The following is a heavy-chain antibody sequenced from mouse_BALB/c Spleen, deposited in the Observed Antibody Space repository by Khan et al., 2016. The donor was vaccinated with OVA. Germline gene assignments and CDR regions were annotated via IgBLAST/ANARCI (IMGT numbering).Heavy chain of an antibody. CDR2: ISYSGST. D-gene: IGHD2-2*01. J-gene: IGHJ2*01. CDR3: AGWEADGYDEVY. CDR1: GYSITSDYA. V-gene: IGHV3-2*02. Sequence: VQLKESGPGLVKPSQSLSLTCTVTGYSITSDYAWNWIRQFPGNQLEWMGFISYSGSTNYNPSLKSRFSITRDTSTNQFFLQLSSVTSEDTATYSCAGWEADGYDEVYWGQGTTLTVSS.